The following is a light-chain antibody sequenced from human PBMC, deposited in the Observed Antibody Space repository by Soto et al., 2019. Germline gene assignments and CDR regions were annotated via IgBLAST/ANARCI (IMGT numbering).Light chain of an antibody. CDR3: QQYKNWPLT. Sequence: EIVMAQSPATLSVSPGGRATLSCRASQSVSSTLAWYQQRPGQAPRLLIYGASTRATGFPARFSGSGSGTEFTLTISGLQYEDFAVYYCQQYKNWPLTFGGGPKVDIK. V-gene: IGKV3-15*01. CDR2: GAS. J-gene: IGKJ4*01. CDR1: QSVSST.